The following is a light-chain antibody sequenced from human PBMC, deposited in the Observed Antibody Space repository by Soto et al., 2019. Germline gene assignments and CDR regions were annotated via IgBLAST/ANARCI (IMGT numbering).Light chain of an antibody. V-gene: IGKV3-15*01. J-gene: IGKJ1*01. CDR2: GAS. Sequence: EIVMTQSPATLSVSPGERATLSCRASQSVSSNLAWYQQNPGQAPRLLIYGASTRATGIPARFSGSGSGTEFTLTISSLQSEDFATYYCQHYNSYSEAFGQGTKVDIK. CDR1: QSVSSN. CDR3: QHYNSYSEA.